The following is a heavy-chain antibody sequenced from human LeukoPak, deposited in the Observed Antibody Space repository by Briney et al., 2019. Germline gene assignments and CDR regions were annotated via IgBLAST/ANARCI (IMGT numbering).Heavy chain of an antibody. Sequence: ASVNVSCKASGYSFTTYYMHWVRQAPGQGLEWMGKINPNGGSTSYAQKSQGRVTMTWDMSTSTVYMELSSLRSEDTAVYYCTRGARRSASGDYFDYWGQGTLVTVSS. D-gene: IGHD6-25*01. CDR1: GYSFTTYY. V-gene: IGHV1-46*01. CDR3: TRGARRSASGDYFDY. CDR2: INPNGGST. J-gene: IGHJ4*02.